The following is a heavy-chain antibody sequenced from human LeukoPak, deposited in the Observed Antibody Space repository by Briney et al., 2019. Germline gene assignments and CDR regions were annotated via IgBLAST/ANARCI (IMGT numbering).Heavy chain of an antibody. J-gene: IGHJ4*02. CDR2: TYTRRST. CDR1: GSSIRNYY. Sequence: SETLSLTSTVSGSSIRNYYWSWIRQPAGKGLEWIGRTYTRRSTNYNPSLKSRVTMSVDASTNQFSLKLTSVTAADTAIYYCARDSGIAVAGFDYWGRGTLITVSS. CDR3: ARDSGIAVAGFDY. V-gene: IGHV4-4*07. D-gene: IGHD6-19*01.